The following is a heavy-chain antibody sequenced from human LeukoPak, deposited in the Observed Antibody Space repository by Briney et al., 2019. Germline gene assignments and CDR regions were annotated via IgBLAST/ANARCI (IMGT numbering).Heavy chain of an antibody. CDR2: ISAYNGNT. CDR1: GYTFTSYG. D-gene: IGHD3-22*01. J-gene: IGHJ5*02. V-gene: IGHV1-18*01. Sequence: ASVKVSCKASGYTFTSYGISWVRRAPGQGLEWMGWISAYNGNTNYAQKLQGRVTMTTDTSTSTAYMELRSLRSDDTAVYYCARSYDSSGYYSSYNWFDPWGQGTLVTVSS. CDR3: ARSYDSSGYYSSYNWFDP.